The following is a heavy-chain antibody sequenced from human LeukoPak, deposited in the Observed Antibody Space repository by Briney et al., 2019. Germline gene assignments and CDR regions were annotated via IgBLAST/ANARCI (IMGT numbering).Heavy chain of an antibody. V-gene: IGHV4-31*03. CDR3: ARGQPYYFDY. CDR2: IYYSGTT. D-gene: IGHD1-14*01. Sequence: SETLSLTCTVSGGSISSGGYYWSWIRQHPGKGLEWIGYIYYSGTTYYNPSLKSRVTISVDTSKSQFSLRLSSVTAADTAVYYCARGQPYYFDYWGQGTLVTVSS. J-gene: IGHJ4*02. CDR1: GGSISSGGYY.